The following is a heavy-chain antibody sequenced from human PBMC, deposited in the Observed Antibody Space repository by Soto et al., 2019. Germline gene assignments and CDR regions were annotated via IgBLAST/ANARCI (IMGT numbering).Heavy chain of an antibody. CDR3: ARAGSENEY. V-gene: IGHV3-7*05. J-gene: IGHJ4*02. CDR2: IKEDGTEK. Sequence: EVQLVESGGGLFQPGGSLRLSCAVSGFTFTTYWMTWVRQAPGKGLEWVANIKEDGTEKNYLDSVGGRFSISRDNAKNSLFLQMNSLRAEDSAIYYCARAGSENEYWGQGTLVTVSS. D-gene: IGHD3-10*01. CDR1: GFTFTTYW.